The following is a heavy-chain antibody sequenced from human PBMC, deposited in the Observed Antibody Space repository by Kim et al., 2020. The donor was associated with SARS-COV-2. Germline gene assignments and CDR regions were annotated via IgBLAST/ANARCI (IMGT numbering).Heavy chain of an antibody. CDR1: GFTFSSYA. V-gene: IGHV3-23*01. J-gene: IGHJ4*02. CDR3: AKEGLRFLEWLPHNRMYYFDY. CDR2: ISGSGGST. Sequence: GGSLRLSCAASGFTFSSYAMSWVRQAPGKGLEWVSAISGSGGSTYYADSVKGRFTISRDNSKNTLYLQMNSLRAEDTAVYYCAKEGLRFLEWLPHNRMYYFDYWGQGTLVTVSS. D-gene: IGHD3-3*01.